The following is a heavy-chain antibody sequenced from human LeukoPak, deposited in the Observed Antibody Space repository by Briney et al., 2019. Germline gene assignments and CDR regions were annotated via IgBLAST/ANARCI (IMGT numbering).Heavy chain of an antibody. CDR3: ARTAAGTNYYYYYYMDV. V-gene: IGHV3-30*03. Sequence: GGSLRLSCSASGFTFSTYGMNWVRQAPGKGLEWVAVISYDGSNKFYADSVKGRFTISRDSSKNTLYLQMNSLRAEDTPVYYCARTAAGTNYYYYYYMDVWGKGTTVTVSS. CDR2: ISYDGSNK. D-gene: IGHD6-13*01. CDR1: GFTFSTYG. J-gene: IGHJ6*03.